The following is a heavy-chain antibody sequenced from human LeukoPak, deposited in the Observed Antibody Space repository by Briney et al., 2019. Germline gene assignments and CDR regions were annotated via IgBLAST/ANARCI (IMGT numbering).Heavy chain of an antibody. CDR1: GYTFTSYD. V-gene: IGHV1-8*01. J-gene: IGHJ6*02. Sequence: ASVKVSCKASGYTFTSYDINWVRQATGQGLEWMGWMNPNSGNTGYAQKFQGRVTMTRNTSISTAYMELSMLRSEDTAVYYCARGGWYSSSWYVPYYYYCMDVWGQGTTVTVSS. D-gene: IGHD6-13*01. CDR3: ARGGWYSSSWYVPYYYYCMDV. CDR2: MNPNSGNT.